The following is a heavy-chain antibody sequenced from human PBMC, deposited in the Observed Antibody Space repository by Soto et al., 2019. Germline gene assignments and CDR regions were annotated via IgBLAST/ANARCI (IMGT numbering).Heavy chain of an antibody. Sequence: EVPLVESGGGLVQPGRSLRLSCAASGFTFDDYAMHWVRQAPGKGLEWVSGISWNSGSIGYADSVKGRFTISRDNAKNSLYLQMNSLRAEDTALYYCAKDRRWLQPFYYYGMDVWGQGTTVTVSS. D-gene: IGHD5-12*01. V-gene: IGHV3-9*01. CDR2: ISWNSGSI. CDR1: GFTFDDYA. CDR3: AKDRRWLQPFYYYGMDV. J-gene: IGHJ6*02.